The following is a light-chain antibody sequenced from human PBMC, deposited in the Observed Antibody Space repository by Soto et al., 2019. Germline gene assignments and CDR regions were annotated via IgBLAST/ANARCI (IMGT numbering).Light chain of an antibody. Sequence: EIVLTQSPGTLSLSPGERATLSCKTSQSRGSNFLAWYQHKPGQAPRLLIYASSNRATGIPDRFSGSASGTEFTLTISSLQPDDVATYYCQQYTCLWTFGPGTKVDI. J-gene: IGKJ1*01. CDR1: QSRGSNF. V-gene: IGKV3-20*01. CDR3: QQYTCLWT. CDR2: ASS.